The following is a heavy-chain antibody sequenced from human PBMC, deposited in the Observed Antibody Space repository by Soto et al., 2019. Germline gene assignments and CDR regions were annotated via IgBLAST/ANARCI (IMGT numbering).Heavy chain of an antibody. D-gene: IGHD1-26*01. CDR3: ARVREPLTGGPWFDP. CDR2: FYYTGST. CDR1: GGSVSSGNYY. J-gene: IGHJ5*02. Sequence: SETLSLTCTVSGGSVSSGNYYWSWIRQPPGKGLEWIGYFYYTGSTNYNPSLKSRVTISVDASKNQFSLRLSSLTAADTAVYYCARVREPLTGGPWFDPWGQGTLVTVS. V-gene: IGHV4-61*01.